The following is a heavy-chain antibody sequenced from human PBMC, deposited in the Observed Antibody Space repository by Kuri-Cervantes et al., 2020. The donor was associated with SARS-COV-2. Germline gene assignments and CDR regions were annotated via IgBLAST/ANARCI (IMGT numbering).Heavy chain of an antibody. CDR1: GFTFSDYF. CDR3: ARDLAVGVGILWFGELLYPWYFDY. CDR2: ISSSGSTI. D-gene: IGHD3-10*01. J-gene: IGHJ4*02. V-gene: IGHV3-11*04. Sequence: LSLTCAASGFTFSDYFLSWIRQAPGRGLEWVSYISSSGSTIYYADSVKGRFTISRDNSKNTLYLQMNSLRAEDTAVYYCARDLAVGVGILWFGELLYPWYFDYWGQRTLVTVSS.